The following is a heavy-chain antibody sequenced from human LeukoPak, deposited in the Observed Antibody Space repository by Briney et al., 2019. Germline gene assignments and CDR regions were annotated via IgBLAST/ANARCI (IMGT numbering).Heavy chain of an antibody. J-gene: IGHJ4*02. CDR3: ARDIGTEGWLQLPPDY. CDR1: GFSFSTYG. Sequence: HPGGSLRLSCAASGFSFSTYGMHWVRQAPGKGPEWVAAMWYDGSHTCYADSVKGRFTISRDNSKNTLYLQMNSLRAEDTAVYYCARDIGTEGWLQLPPDYCGQGTLVTVSS. D-gene: IGHD5-24*01. V-gene: IGHV3-33*01. CDR2: MWYDGSHT.